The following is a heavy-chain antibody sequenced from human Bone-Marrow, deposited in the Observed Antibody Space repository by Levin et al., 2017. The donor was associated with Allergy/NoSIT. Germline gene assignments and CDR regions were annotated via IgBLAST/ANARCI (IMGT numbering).Heavy chain of an antibody. V-gene: IGHV3-7*04. J-gene: IGHJ4*02. CDR3: ARDKDYSGNRGDY. CDR1: GCTFSNYW. Sequence: PGGSLRLSCAASGCTFSNYWMSWVRQAPGKGLEWVANIVQDGSKQYYMDSVRGRFTISRDNAKNSLSLQMNSLRAEDTAVYYCARDKDYSGNRGDYWGQGTLVTVSS. D-gene: IGHD4-23*01. CDR2: IVQDGSKQ.